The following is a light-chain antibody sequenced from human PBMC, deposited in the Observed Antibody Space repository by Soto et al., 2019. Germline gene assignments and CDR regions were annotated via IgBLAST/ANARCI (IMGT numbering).Light chain of an antibody. CDR3: CSYAGNSEV. CDR2: EVT. CDR1: SGDVGGYNL. Sequence: QSALTHPASVSSSHGQSIPIPYTGTSGDVGGYNLVSWYQQHPGKAPKLMIYEVTERPSGVSNRFSGSKSGNTASLTISGLQPDDEADYYCCSYAGNSEVFGTGTKVTVL. J-gene: IGLJ1*01. V-gene: IGLV2-23*02.